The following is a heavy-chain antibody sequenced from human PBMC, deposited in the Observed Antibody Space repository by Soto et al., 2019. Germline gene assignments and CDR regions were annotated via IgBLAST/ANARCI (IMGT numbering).Heavy chain of an antibody. CDR3: ARDQESITDRILQY. D-gene: IGHD3-10*01. CDR2: ISAYNGNT. J-gene: IGHJ4*02. CDR1: VDTFAGFG. V-gene: IGHV1-18*01. Sequence: SVKVSWKASVDTFAGFGFSWVRQAPGQGLEWLGWISAYNGNTHYAQKVRDRVTLTTDTSTKTAYMELRSLTSDDTAVYYCARDQESITDRILQYWGQGTRVTVPS.